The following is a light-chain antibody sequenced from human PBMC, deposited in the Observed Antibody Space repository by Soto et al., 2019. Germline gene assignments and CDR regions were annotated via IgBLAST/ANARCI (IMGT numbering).Light chain of an antibody. CDR1: SCDVGYDNY. V-gene: IGLV2-14*01. CDR3: TSHTASSTWV. CDR2: EVS. Sequence: QSALTQPASVSGSPGQSITISCTGTSCDVGYDNYVSWFQQHPGKAPKLMIYEVSRRPSGVSNRFSGSKSANTASLTISGLQAEDEADYYCTSHTASSTWVFGGGTKLTVL. J-gene: IGLJ3*02.